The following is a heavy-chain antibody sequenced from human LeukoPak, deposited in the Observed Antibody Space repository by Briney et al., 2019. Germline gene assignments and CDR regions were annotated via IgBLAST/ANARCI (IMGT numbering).Heavy chain of an antibody. CDR1: GFTFSSYA. V-gene: IGHV3-23*01. CDR2: IRDSGVTT. J-gene: IGHJ4*02. D-gene: IGHD6-19*01. Sequence: PGGSLRLSCAASGFTFSSYAMSWVRQAPGKGLEWVSAIRDSGVTTYYADSVKGRFTISRDNSKNTLYLQMNSLRAEDTALYYCAKDAAVAGIQFDFWGQETLVTVSS. CDR3: AKDAAVAGIQFDF.